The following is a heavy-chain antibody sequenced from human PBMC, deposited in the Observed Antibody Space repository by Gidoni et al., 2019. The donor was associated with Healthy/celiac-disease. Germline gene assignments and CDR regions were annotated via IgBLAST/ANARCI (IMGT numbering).Heavy chain of an antibody. J-gene: IGHJ4*02. CDR2: IYYSGST. V-gene: IGHV4-31*03. D-gene: IGHD2-15*01. CDR3: ARERRWFGSVVAATQYFDY. Sequence: QVQLQESGPGLVKPSQTLSLTCTVSGGSISSGGYYWSWIRQHPGKGLEWIGYIYYSGSTYYNPSLKSRVTISVDTSKNQFSLKLSSVTAADTAVYYCARERRWFGSVVAATQYFDYWGQGTLVTVSS. CDR1: GGSISSGGYY.